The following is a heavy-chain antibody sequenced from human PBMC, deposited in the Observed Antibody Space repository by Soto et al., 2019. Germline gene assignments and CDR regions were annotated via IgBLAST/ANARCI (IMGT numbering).Heavy chain of an antibody. Sequence: QVQLVESGGGVVQPGRSLRLSCAVSGFTVSTYGMHWVRQAPGKGLEWVAVISRDGGTKYYVDSVKGRFTNSRDNSRKTLFLEMNSLRGDDMAVYYCTGAVASGYWGQGTLVTVSS. D-gene: IGHD2-8*02. CDR1: GFTVSTYG. J-gene: IGHJ4*02. CDR2: ISRDGGTK. CDR3: TGAVASGY. V-gene: IGHV3-30*03.